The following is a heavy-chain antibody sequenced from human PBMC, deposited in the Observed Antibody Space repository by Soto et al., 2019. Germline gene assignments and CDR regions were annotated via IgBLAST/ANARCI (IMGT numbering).Heavy chain of an antibody. V-gene: IGHV1-46*01. Sequence: QVQLVQSGAEVKKPGASVKVSCKASGYFFASYSMHWVRQAPGQGLEWMGMINPSVCSTSYVEKFQGKFTMTRDTSTSTVYKELSSLRSEDTAVYYCARESAGRDEFESSGDCDYWGQGTLVTVSS. CDR1: GYFFASYS. CDR3: ARESAGRDEFESSGDCDY. D-gene: IGHD3-22*01. J-gene: IGHJ4*02. CDR2: INPSVCST.